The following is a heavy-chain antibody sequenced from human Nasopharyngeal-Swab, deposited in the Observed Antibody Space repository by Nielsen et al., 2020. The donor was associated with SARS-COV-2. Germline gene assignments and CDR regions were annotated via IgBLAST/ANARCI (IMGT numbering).Heavy chain of an antibody. V-gene: IGHV4-61*02. CDR2: LYTSGST. D-gene: IGHD4-11*01. CDR3: ARDRYSNYYYYGMDV. Sequence: SETLSLTCTASSGSISSGSCYWSWIRQPAGKGLEWFGRLYTSGSTNYNPSLKSRVTISEDTSKNQYSLKLSSVTAADTATYYCARDRYSNYYYYGMDVWGQGTTVTVSS. CDR1: SGSISSGSCY. J-gene: IGHJ6*02.